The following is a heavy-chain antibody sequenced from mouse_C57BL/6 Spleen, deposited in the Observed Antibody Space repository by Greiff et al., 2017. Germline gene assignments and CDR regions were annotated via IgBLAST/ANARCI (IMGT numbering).Heavy chain of an antibody. CDR3: ARGPYDGYYVGWFAD. D-gene: IGHD2-3*01. V-gene: IGHV1-78*01. CDR1: GYTFTDHT. CDR2: IYPRDGST. J-gene: IGHJ3*01. Sequence: VQLQQSDAELVKPGASVKISCKVSGYTFTDHTIHWMKQRPEQGLEWIGYIYPRDGSTTYNEKFKGKATLTADKSSSTAYMQLNSLTSEDSAVYFCARGPYDGYYVGWFADWGQGTLVTVAA.